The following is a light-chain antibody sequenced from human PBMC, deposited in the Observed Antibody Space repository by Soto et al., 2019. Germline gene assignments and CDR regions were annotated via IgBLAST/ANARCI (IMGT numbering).Light chain of an antibody. Sequence: THSATAVLVSTIYTATLSFRASQSVDSNLAWYQQKPGQAPRLLIYGASTRATGISARFSGSGSGTEFTLTISSLQSEDFGVYYCQPYNKWCKFGQGCKVEIK. CDR3: QPYNKWCK. CDR2: GAS. J-gene: IGKJ1*01. V-gene: IGKV3-15*01. CDR1: QSVDSN.